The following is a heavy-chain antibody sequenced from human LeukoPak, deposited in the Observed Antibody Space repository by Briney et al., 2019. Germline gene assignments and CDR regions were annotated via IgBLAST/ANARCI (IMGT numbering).Heavy chain of an antibody. CDR1: GYTFTSYD. D-gene: IGHD3-22*01. V-gene: IGHV1-8*01. J-gene: IGHJ5*02. Sequence: ASVKVPCKASGYTFTSYDINWVRQATGQGLEWMGWMSPNSGNTGYAQKFQGRVTMTRNTSISTAYMELSSLRSEDTAVYYCARRHYDSSGYYYAPWGQGTLVTVSS. CDR3: ARRHYDSSGYYYAP. CDR2: MSPNSGNT.